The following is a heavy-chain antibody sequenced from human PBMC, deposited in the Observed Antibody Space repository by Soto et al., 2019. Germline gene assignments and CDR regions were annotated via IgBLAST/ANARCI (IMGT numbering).Heavy chain of an antibody. Sequence: ETLSLTCTVSGGSVSSGSFYWSWIRRPPGKGLEWIGYFYDSGSTNYNPSLRSRVTMSVDTSKNQFSLKLSSVTAADTAVYYCAASAPPATNYYYAMDVWGQGTTVTVSS. D-gene: IGHD5-12*01. CDR3: AASAPPATNYYYAMDV. CDR2: FYDSGST. CDR1: GGSVSSGSFY. V-gene: IGHV4-61*01. J-gene: IGHJ6*02.